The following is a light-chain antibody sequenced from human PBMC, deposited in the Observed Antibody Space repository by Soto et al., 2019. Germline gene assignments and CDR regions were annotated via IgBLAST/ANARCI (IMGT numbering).Light chain of an antibody. CDR1: SSNIGAGYD. CDR2: GNS. J-gene: IGLJ1*01. V-gene: IGLV1-40*01. Sequence: QSVLTQPPSVSGAPGRRVTISCTGSSSNIGAGYDVHWYQQLPGTAPKLLIYGNSNRPSGVPDRFSGSKSGTSASLAITGLQAEDEADYYCQSYDSSLSGVYVFGTGTKLTVL. CDR3: QSYDSSLSGVYV.